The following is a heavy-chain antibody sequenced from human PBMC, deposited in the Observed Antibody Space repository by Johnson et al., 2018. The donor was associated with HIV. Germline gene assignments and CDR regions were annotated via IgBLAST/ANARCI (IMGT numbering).Heavy chain of an antibody. CDR3: ARAINDAFDI. CDR1: GFTFGSYA. V-gene: IGHV3-30*04. CDR2: ISYDGGNK. Sequence: QLVESGGGVVQPGRSLRLSCAASGFTFGSYAMHWFHQAPAKGLAWEAVISYDGGNKYYAESGKGRFTISRDNSKNTLYLQMNSLRAEDTAVYFCARAINDAFDIWGQGTMVTVSP. J-gene: IGHJ3*02.